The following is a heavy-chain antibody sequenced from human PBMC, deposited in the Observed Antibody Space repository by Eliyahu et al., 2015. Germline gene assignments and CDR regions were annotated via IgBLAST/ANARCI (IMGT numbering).Heavy chain of an antibody. J-gene: IGHJ4*02. CDR2: IVVGSGNT. CDR3: AAVERYSGYVFVPQGLLTKDY. V-gene: IGHV1-58*01. Sequence: QMQLVQSGPEVKQPGTSVKVSCKASGFTFTSXAVQWVRQARGQPLXWXGWIVVGSGNTNYAQKFQERVTITRDMSTSTAYMELSSLRSEDTAVYYCAAVERYSGYVFVPQGLLTKDYWGQGTLVTVSS. D-gene: IGHD5-12*01. CDR1: GFTFTSXA.